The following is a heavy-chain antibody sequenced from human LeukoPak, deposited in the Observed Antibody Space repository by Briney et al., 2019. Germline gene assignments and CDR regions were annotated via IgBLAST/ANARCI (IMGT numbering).Heavy chain of an antibody. D-gene: IGHD6-19*01. J-gene: IGHJ4*02. CDR1: GFTFSSYG. Sequence: GGSLRLSCATSGFTFSSYGMHWVRQSPGKGLAWAALISYDGSNKYYADSVKGRFTISRDNSKNTLYLQMNSLRAEDTAVYYCANGLAVAGMRDYFDYWGQGTLVTVSS. CDR3: ANGLAVAGMRDYFDY. V-gene: IGHV3-30*18. CDR2: ISYDGSNK.